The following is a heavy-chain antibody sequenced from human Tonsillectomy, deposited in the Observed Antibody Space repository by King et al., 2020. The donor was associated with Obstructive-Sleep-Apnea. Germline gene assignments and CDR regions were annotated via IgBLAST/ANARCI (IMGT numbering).Heavy chain of an antibody. Sequence: VQLVESGAEVKKPGSSVKVSCQASGGIFTSYTISWVRQAPGQGPEWMGGIIPILGKTNYAQKFQGRVTITAHKSTSTIYMELSSLRSEDTAVYYCARDRGPKYSSSWYFDYWGQGTLVTVSS. J-gene: IGHJ4*02. CDR2: IIPILGKT. D-gene: IGHD6-13*01. CDR3: ARDRGPKYSSSWYFDY. V-gene: IGHV1-69*10. CDR1: GGIFTSYT.